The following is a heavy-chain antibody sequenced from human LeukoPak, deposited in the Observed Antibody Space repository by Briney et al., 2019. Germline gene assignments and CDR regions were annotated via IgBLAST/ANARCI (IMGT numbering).Heavy chain of an antibody. CDR1: GGPFSGYY. V-gene: IGHV4-34*01. J-gene: IGHJ4*02. CDR2: INHSGST. CDR3: ARRVAVTTGFDY. D-gene: IGHD4-17*01. Sequence: PSETLSLTCAVYGGPFSGYYWSWIRQPPGKGLEWIGEINHSGSTNYNPSLESRVTISVDTSKNQFSLKLSSVTAADTAVYYCARRVAVTTGFDYWGQGTLVTVSS.